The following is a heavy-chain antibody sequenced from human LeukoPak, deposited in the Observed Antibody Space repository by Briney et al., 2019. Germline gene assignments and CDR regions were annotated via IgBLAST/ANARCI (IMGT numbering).Heavy chain of an antibody. CDR2: IKQDGSEK. Sequence: GGSLRLSCAASGFTFSSYWMSWVRQAPGKGLEWVANIKQDGSEKYYVDSVKGRFTISRDNAKNSLYLQMNSLRAEDTAVYHCAREGIQWPKEDHYYGMDVWGQGTTVTVSS. V-gene: IGHV3-7*03. D-gene: IGHD6-19*01. CDR3: AREGIQWPKEDHYYGMDV. J-gene: IGHJ6*02. CDR1: GFTFSSYW.